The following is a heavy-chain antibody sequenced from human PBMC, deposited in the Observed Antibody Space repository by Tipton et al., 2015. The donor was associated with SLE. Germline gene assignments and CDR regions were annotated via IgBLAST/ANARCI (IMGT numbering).Heavy chain of an antibody. V-gene: IGHV3-30*02. D-gene: IGHD3-3*01. CDR2: IRYDGSNK. CDR3: ARDIWSGYYRRFDY. J-gene: IGHJ4*02. Sequence: QLVQSGGGVVQPGGSLRLSCAASGFTFSSYGMHWVRQAPGKGLEWVAFIRYDGSNKYYADSVKGRFTISRDNAKNSLYLQLNSLRAEDSGVYYCARDIWSGYYRRFDYWGQGTLVTVSS. CDR1: GFTFSSYG.